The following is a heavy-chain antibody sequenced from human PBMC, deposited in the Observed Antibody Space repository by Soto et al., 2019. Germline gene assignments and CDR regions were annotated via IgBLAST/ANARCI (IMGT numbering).Heavy chain of an antibody. CDR1: GFTFSSFE. D-gene: IGHD6-6*01. V-gene: IGHV3-48*03. Sequence: PGGSLRLSCAASGFTFSSFEMNWVRQAPGKGLEWVSKIGSSGSTIWYADSVKGRFTISRDNAKNSLYLQMNSLRGEDTAVYYCARATYSSSYYFDSWGQGNLVTVSS. J-gene: IGHJ4*02. CDR2: IGSSGSTI. CDR3: ARATYSSSYYFDS.